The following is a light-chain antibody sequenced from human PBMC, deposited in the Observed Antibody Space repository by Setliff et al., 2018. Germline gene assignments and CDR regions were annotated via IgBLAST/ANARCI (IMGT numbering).Light chain of an antibody. Sequence: DIQLTQSPSFLSASVGDRVTITCRASQGISSNLAWYQQKPGIAPKLLIYAASTLQSGVPSRFSGSGSGTEFTLTISSLQPEDFATYYCQQLNTYPRTFGGGTKVDIK. CDR2: AAS. V-gene: IGKV1-9*01. CDR1: QGISSN. CDR3: QQLNTYPRT. J-gene: IGKJ4*01.